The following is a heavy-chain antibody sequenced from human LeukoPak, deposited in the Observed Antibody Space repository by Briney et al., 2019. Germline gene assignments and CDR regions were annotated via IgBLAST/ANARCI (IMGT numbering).Heavy chain of an antibody. CDR2: IDPNSGGT. J-gene: IGHJ2*01. CDR1: GYTFTAHY. D-gene: IGHD3-10*01. V-gene: IGHV1-2*02. Sequence: GASVKVSCRASGYTFTAHYIDWVRQAPGQGLEWMGWIDPNSGGTNYAQKFLGSVTMTGDTSINTAFMELSRLRSDDTAIYYCARGRGTNMVRGVITNYFDLWGRGSLVTVSS. CDR3: ARGRGTNMVRGVITNYFDL.